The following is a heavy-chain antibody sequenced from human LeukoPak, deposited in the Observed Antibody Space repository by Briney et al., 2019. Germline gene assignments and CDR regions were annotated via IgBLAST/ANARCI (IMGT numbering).Heavy chain of an antibody. CDR2: ISAYNGYT. J-gene: IGHJ6*02. CDR3: VREVTMVRGVITFYHYNGMDV. V-gene: IGHV1-18*01. D-gene: IGHD3-10*01. Sequence: ASVKVSCKASGYTFTSYGISWVRQAPGQGLEWMGWISAYNGYTNYAQNFQGRVTMTTDASTSTAYMELRSLRSDDTTVYYCVREVTMVRGVITFYHYNGMDVWGQGTAVTVSS. CDR1: GYTFTSYG.